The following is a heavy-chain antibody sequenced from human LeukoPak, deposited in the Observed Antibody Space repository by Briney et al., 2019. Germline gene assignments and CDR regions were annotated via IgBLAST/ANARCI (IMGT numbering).Heavy chain of an antibody. Sequence: ASVKVSCKASGYTFTGYYMHWVRQAPGQGLEWMGWMNPNSGNTGYAQKFQGRVTMTRNTSISTAYMELSSLRSEDTAVYYCARAPPVYCSSTSCYVHYYYYMDVWGKGTTVTISS. CDR1: GYTFTGYY. D-gene: IGHD2-2*01. CDR2: MNPNSGNT. J-gene: IGHJ6*03. CDR3: ARAPPVYCSSTSCYVHYYYYMDV. V-gene: IGHV1-8*02.